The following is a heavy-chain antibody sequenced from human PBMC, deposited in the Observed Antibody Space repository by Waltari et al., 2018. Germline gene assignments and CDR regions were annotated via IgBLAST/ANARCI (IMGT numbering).Heavy chain of an antibody. CDR3: ARDLGSSWYADYYGMDV. CDR2: IYSGGST. CDR1: GFTVSSNY. J-gene: IGHJ6*02. V-gene: IGHV3-53*01. Sequence: EVQLVESGGGLIQPGGSLRLSCAASGFTVSSNYMSWVRQAPGKGLEWVSVIYSGGSTYYADSVKGRFTISRDNSKNTLYLQMNSLRAEDTAVYYCARDLGSSWYADYYGMDVWGQGTTVTVSS. D-gene: IGHD6-13*01.